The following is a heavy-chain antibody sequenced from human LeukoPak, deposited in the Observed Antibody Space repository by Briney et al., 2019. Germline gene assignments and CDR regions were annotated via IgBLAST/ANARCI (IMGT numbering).Heavy chain of an antibody. V-gene: IGHV3-74*01. CDR3: AIGFYGFSY. D-gene: IGHD3-3*01. Sequence: GGSLRLSCAASGLSFSTYWMHWVRHAPGKGLVWVSRINSDGSSTSYADSVKGRVIISRDSARNTLYLQVNSLRAEDTAVYYCAIGFYGFSYWGQGTLVTVSS. CDR1: GLSFSTYW. J-gene: IGHJ4*02. CDR2: INSDGSST.